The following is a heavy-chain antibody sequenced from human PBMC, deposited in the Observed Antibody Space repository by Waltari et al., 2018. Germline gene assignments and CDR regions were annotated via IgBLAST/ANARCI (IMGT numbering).Heavy chain of an antibody. D-gene: IGHD6-19*01. Sequence: QVQLQESGPGLVKPSQTLSLTCTVSGGSISSGGYYWSWIRQHPGKGLEWIGYIYHSGSTYYNPSLKSRVTISVDRSKNQFSLKLSSVTAADTAVYYCARQTGYSSGWYTAGAPFDYWGQGTLVTVSS. CDR3: ARQTGYSSGWYTAGAPFDY. V-gene: IGHV4-31*03. J-gene: IGHJ4*02. CDR1: GGSISSGGYY. CDR2: IYHSGST.